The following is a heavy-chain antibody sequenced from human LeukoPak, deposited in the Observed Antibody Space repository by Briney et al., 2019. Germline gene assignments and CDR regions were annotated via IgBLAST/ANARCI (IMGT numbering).Heavy chain of an antibody. J-gene: IGHJ4*02. Sequence: GASVKVSCKASGGTFSSYAISWVRQAPGQGLEWMGGIIPIFSTANYAQKFQGRVTITADESTSTAYMELSSLRSEDTAVYYCARSPYYYDILTGFDYWGQGTLVTVSS. CDR3: ARSPYYYDILTGFDY. D-gene: IGHD3-9*01. V-gene: IGHV1-69*13. CDR2: IIPIFSTA. CDR1: GGTFSSYA.